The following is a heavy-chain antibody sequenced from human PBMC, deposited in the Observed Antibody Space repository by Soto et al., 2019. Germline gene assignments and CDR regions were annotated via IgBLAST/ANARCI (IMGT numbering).Heavy chain of an antibody. Sequence: QVQLVQSGAEVKKPGSSVKVSCKASGGTFSNYAITWVRQAPGQGLEWVARIIPIFGTTNVAQKFQGRVTITADESTTTAYMELSSLKSDDTAVYYCAKDGGADGYFGNGLDPWGQGTLVTVSS. CDR3: AKDGGADGYFGNGLDP. V-gene: IGHV1-69*15. D-gene: IGHD5-12*01. CDR1: GGTFSNYA. CDR2: IIPIFGTT. J-gene: IGHJ5*02.